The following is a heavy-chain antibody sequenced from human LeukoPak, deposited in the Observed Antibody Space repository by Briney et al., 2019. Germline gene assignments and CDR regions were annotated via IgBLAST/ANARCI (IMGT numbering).Heavy chain of an antibody. CDR2: INQDGSEK. D-gene: IGHD6-19*01. CDR1: GFTFSSYW. Sequence: GGSLRLSCAASGFTFSSYWMNWVRQAPGKGLEGVANINQDGSEKYYVDSVKGRFTISRDNAKNSLYLQMNSPRAEDTAVYYCARVVLGIVLAGDYWGQGTLVTVSS. CDR3: ARVVLGIVLAGDY. J-gene: IGHJ4*02. V-gene: IGHV3-7*03.